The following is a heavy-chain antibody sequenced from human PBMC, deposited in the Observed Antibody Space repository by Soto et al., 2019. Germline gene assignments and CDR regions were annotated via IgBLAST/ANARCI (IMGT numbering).Heavy chain of an antibody. V-gene: IGHV1-69*01. CDR2: IIPIFGTA. Sequence: QVQLVQSGAEVKKPGSSVKVSCKASGGTFSSYSINWVRQAPGQGLEWMGEIIPIFGTANYAQKFQGRVTITADESTSTAYMELSSRSSEDTSVYYCARAGGRHSGGIDYWGQGTLVTVSS. CDR3: ARAGGRHSGGIDY. J-gene: IGHJ4*02. CDR1: GGTFSSYS. D-gene: IGHD1-26*01.